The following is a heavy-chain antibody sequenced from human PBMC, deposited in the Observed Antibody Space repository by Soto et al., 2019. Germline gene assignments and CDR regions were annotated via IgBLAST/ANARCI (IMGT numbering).Heavy chain of an antibody. CDR1: GFTFSNYG. J-gene: IGHJ4*02. CDR2: ISYDGSTE. Sequence: QVQLVESGGGVVQPGRSLRLSCAASGFTFSNYGMHWVRQAPGKGLEWVAVISYDGSTEYYAGSVKGRFTISRDNSKNTLFLQMSSLRAEDTAVYYCAKDLHRMAVAETIDYWGQGTLVTVSS. V-gene: IGHV3-30*18. D-gene: IGHD6-19*01. CDR3: AKDLHRMAVAETIDY.